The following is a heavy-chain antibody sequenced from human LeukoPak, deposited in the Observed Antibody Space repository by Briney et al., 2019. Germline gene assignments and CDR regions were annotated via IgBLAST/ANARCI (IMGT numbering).Heavy chain of an antibody. V-gene: IGHV4-39*07. Sequence: PSETLSLTCTVSGGSISSSSYYWVWIRQPPAKGLEWIGSINYGGSPYYNPALKGRATISVETSKHHFSLKLSSATAADTAVYYCARERVYFDSSGHPSAASSWGQGTLVTVSS. J-gene: IGHJ4*02. CDR3: ARERVYFDSSGHPSAASS. CDR1: GGSISSSSYY. D-gene: IGHD3-22*01. CDR2: INYGGSP.